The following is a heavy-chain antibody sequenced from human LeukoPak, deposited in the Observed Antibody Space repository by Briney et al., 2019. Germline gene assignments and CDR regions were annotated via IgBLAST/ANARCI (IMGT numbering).Heavy chain of an antibody. J-gene: IGHJ4*02. D-gene: IGHD3-22*01. CDR2: ISAYSGNT. Sequence: GASVKVSCKASGYTFTSYGMSWVRQAPGQGLEWMGLISAYSGNTNYAQKLQGRVTMTTDTSTSTAYMELRSLRSDDTAVYYWARDHLVYYDSSGYPGEYWGQGTLVTVSS. CDR3: ARDHLVYYDSSGYPGEY. V-gene: IGHV1-18*01. CDR1: GYTFTSYG.